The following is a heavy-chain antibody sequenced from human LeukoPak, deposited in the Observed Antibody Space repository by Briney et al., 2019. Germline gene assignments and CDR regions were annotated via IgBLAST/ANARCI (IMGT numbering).Heavy chain of an antibody. CDR1: GGSISSSSYY. D-gene: IGHD3-22*01. CDR2: IDYSGST. CDR3: ARDLEGDYYDSSGCFDY. J-gene: IGHJ4*02. V-gene: IGHV4-39*07. Sequence: SETLSLTCTVSGGSISSSSYYWGWIRQPPGKGLEWIGSIDYSGSTYYNPSRKSPVTISVDTSKNQFSLKLSSVTAADTAVYYCARDLEGDYYDSSGCFDYWGQGTLVTVSS.